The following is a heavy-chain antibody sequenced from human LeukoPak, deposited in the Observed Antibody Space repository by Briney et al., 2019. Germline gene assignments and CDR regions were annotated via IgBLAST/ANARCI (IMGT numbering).Heavy chain of an antibody. J-gene: IGHJ4*02. D-gene: IGHD3-9*01. CDR2: ISGSGGST. V-gene: IGHV3-23*01. Sequence: GGSLRLSCAASGFTFSSYAMSWVRQAPGKGLECVSAISGSGGSTYYADSVKGRFTISRDNSKNTLYLQMNSLRAEDTAVYYCAKDMRFDWTPHYFDYWGQGTLVTVSS. CDR3: AKDMRFDWTPHYFDY. CDR1: GFTFSSYA.